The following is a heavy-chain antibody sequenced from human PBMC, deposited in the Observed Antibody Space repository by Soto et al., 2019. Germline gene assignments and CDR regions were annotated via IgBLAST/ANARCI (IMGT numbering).Heavy chain of an antibody. J-gene: IGHJ4*02. CDR1: GGSISSSNYY. Sequence: SETLSLTCTVSGGSISSSNYYWGWIRQPPGKGLEWIGSIYYSGSTYYNPSLKSRVPISVDTSKSQFSLKLSSVTAADTAVYYCARHPSPRYIAAAGTNFDYWGQGTLVTVSS. V-gene: IGHV4-39*01. D-gene: IGHD6-13*01. CDR3: ARHPSPRYIAAAGTNFDY. CDR2: IYYSGST.